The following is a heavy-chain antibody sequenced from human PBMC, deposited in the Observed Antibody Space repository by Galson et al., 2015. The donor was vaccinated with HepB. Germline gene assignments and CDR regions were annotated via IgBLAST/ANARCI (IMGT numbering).Heavy chain of an antibody. CDR3: AREVMAGTLDY. V-gene: IGHV3-30-3*01. CDR2: IPYDGSYK. D-gene: IGHD6-19*01. Sequence: SLRLSCAASGFTFSSYAMHWVRQAPGKGLQWVAIIPYDGSYKYYADSVKGRFTISRDNSKNTLYLQMSSLRAEDTAVYYCAREVMAGTLDYWGQGTLITVSS. J-gene: IGHJ4*02. CDR1: GFTFSSYA.